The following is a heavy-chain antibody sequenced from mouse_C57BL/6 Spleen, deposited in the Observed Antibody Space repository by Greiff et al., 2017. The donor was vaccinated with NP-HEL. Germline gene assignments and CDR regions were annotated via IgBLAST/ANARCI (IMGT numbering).Heavy chain of an antibody. CDR1: GFSLTSYG. CDR2: IWSDGST. V-gene: IGHV2-6*03. J-gene: IGHJ4*01. D-gene: IGHD2-2*01. CDR3: AQQKTGYPGAMDY. Sequence: VQLQESGPGLVAPSQCLSITCTVSGFSLTSYGVHWVRQPPGKGLEWLVVIWSDGSTTYNSAHKSRLGISKNNSNNQAFLKMNSLQTDDTAMYYVAQQKTGYPGAMDYWGQGTSVTVSS.